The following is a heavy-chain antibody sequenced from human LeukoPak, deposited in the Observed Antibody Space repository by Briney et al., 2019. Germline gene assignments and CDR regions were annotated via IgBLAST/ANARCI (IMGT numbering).Heavy chain of an antibody. CDR3: ARGLYYYDSSGYGY. Sequence: PSETLSLTCAVSGGSISSSNWWSWVRQPPGKGLEWIGEIYHSGSTNYNPSLKSRVTISVDTSKNQFSLKLSSVTAADTAVYYCARGLYYYDSSGYGYWGQGTLVTVSS. J-gene: IGHJ4*02. CDR2: IYHSGST. CDR1: GGSISSSNW. D-gene: IGHD3-22*01. V-gene: IGHV4-4*02.